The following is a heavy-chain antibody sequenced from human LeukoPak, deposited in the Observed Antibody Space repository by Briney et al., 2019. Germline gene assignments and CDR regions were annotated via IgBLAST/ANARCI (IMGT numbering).Heavy chain of an antibody. Sequence: RPGGSLRLSCVASGFTFSSFGMTWVRQAPGKGLEWVSGISGSGGATYYANSVKGRFTISRDNGKNTLYMQMNSLRDEDTAVYYCAREGLDNYFDYFGMDVWGQGTAVTVSS. CDR1: GFTFSSFG. J-gene: IGHJ6*02. CDR3: AREGLDNYFDYFGMDV. D-gene: IGHD3/OR15-3a*01. V-gene: IGHV3-23*01. CDR2: ISGSGGAT.